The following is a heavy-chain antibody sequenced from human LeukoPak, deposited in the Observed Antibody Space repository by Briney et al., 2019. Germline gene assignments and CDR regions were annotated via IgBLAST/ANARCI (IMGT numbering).Heavy chain of an antibody. CDR1: GFTFSSHW. D-gene: IGHD5-24*01. Sequence: PGGSLRLSCAGSGFTFSSHWMSWVRQAPGKGLQWVASIKQDGSEKHYVDSVRGRFTISRDNAENSLYLQMNSLRAEDTAVYYCARLLGMVTTYDTWGQGTMVTVSS. J-gene: IGHJ3*01. V-gene: IGHV3-7*04. CDR2: IKQDGSEK. CDR3: ARLLGMVTTYDT.